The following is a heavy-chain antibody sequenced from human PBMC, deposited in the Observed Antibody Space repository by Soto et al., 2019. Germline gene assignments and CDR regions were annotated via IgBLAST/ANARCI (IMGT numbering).Heavy chain of an antibody. Sequence: GGSLRLSCAASGFTFSSYAMSWVRQAPGKGLEWVSAISGSGGSTYYADSVKGRFTISRDNSKNTLYLQMNSLRAEDTAVYYYAKDSYDSSGYYPSFFDYWGQGTLVTVSS. CDR3: AKDSYDSSGYYPSFFDY. CDR2: ISGSGGST. V-gene: IGHV3-23*01. D-gene: IGHD3-22*01. CDR1: GFTFSSYA. J-gene: IGHJ4*02.